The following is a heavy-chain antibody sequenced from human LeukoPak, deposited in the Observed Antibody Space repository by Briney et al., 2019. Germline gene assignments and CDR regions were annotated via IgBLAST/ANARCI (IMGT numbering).Heavy chain of an antibody. D-gene: IGHD3-22*01. CDR2: INPNSGGT. V-gene: IGHV1-2*04. J-gene: IGHJ4*02. CDR1: GYTLTELS. Sequence: ASVKVSCKVSGYTLTELSMHWVRQAPGQGLEWMGWINPNSGGTNYAQKFQGWVTMTRDTSISTAYMELSRLRSDDTAVYYCAREEPDSSGYYRFDYWGQGTLVTVSS. CDR3: AREEPDSSGYYRFDY.